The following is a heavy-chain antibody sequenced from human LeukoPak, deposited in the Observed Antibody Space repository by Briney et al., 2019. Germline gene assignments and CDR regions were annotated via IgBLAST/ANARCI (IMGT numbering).Heavy chain of an antibody. J-gene: IGHJ6*02. CDR2: INPNSGGT. D-gene: IGHD3-9*01. CDR3: ARAPSYYDILTRGNYYYYGMDV. Sequence: ASVKVSCKASGYTFTGYYMHWVRQAPGQGLEWMGWINPNSGGTNYAQKFQGRVTMTRDTSISTAYMELSRLRSDDTAVYYCARAPSYYDILTRGNYYYYGMDVWGQGTTVTVSS. V-gene: IGHV1-2*02. CDR1: GYTFTGYY.